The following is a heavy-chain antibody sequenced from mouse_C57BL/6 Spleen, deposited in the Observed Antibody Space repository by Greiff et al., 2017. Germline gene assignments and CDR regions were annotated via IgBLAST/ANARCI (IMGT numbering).Heavy chain of an antibody. Sequence: QVQLQQSGAELAKPGASVKLSCKASGYTFTSYWMHWVKQRPGQGLEWIGYINPSSGYTKYNQKFKDKATLTADKSSSTAYMQLSSLSYEDSADYYCARWEDDVYYEYWGQGTLVTVSA. D-gene: IGHD2-3*01. J-gene: IGHJ3*01. CDR2: INPSSGYT. CDR3: ARWEDDVYYEY. CDR1: GYTFTSYW. V-gene: IGHV1-7*01.